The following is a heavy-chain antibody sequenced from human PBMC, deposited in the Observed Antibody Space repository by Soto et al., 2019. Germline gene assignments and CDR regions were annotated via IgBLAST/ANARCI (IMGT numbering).Heavy chain of an antibody. V-gene: IGHV3-30*18. CDR1: GFTFSSYG. J-gene: IGHJ4*02. D-gene: IGHD6-19*01. Sequence: GGSLRLSCAASGFTFSSYGMHWVRQAPGKGLEWVAVISYDGSNKYYADSVKGRFTISRDNSKNTLYLQMNSLRAEDTAVYYCAKDRSVIGVAAPIDYWGQGTLVTVSS. CDR2: ISYDGSNK. CDR3: AKDRSVIGVAAPIDY.